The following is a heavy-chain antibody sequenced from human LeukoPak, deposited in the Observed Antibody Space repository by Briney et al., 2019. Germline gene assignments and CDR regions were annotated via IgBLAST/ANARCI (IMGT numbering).Heavy chain of an antibody. J-gene: IGHJ4*02. Sequence: RPGGSLRLSCAASGFTFDDYAMHWVRQAPGKGLEWVSGISWNSGSIGYADSVKGRFTISRDNAKNSLYLQMNSLRAEDTAVYYCARAKPGCSSTSCPSGYWGQGTLVTVSS. CDR1: GFTFDDYA. CDR2: ISWNSGSI. V-gene: IGHV3-9*01. D-gene: IGHD2-2*01. CDR3: ARAKPGCSSTSCPSGY.